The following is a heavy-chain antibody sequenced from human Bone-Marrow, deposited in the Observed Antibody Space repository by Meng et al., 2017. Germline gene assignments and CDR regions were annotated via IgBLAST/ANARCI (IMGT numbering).Heavy chain of an antibody. J-gene: IGHJ3*02. CDR3: ARAPSRITMVFLHAFDI. Sequence: ASVKVSCKASGYTFTSYGISWVRQAPGQGLEWMGWISAYNGNTNYAQKLQGRVTMTTDTSTSTAYMELRSLRPDDTAVYYCARAPSRITMVFLHAFDIWGQGTMVTVSS. V-gene: IGHV1-18*01. D-gene: IGHD3-10*01. CDR1: GYTFTSYG. CDR2: ISAYNGNT.